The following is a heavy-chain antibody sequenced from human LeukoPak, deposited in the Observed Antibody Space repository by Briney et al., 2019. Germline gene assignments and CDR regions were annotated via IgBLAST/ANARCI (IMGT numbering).Heavy chain of an antibody. CDR3: ARDLYSSSSTYYYDSSGHRSNWFDP. V-gene: IGHV3-21*01. CDR1: GFTFSSYS. Sequence: GGSLRLSCAASGFTFSSYSMNWVRQAPGKGLEWVSSISSSSSYIYYADSVKGRFTISRDNAKNSLYLQMNSLRAEDTDVYSCARDLYSSSSTYYYDSSGHRSNWFDPWGQGTLVTVSS. D-gene: IGHD3-22*01. CDR2: ISSSSSYI. J-gene: IGHJ5*02.